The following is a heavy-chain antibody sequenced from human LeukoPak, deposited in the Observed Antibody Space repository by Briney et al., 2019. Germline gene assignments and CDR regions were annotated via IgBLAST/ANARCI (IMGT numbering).Heavy chain of an antibody. CDR3: ARGGAVVVAARYRWFDP. CDR1: GGSISSNSYY. V-gene: IGHV4-39*07. J-gene: IGHJ5*02. CDR2: IYYSGST. D-gene: IGHD2-15*01. Sequence: PSETLSLTCAVSGGSISSNSYYWGWIRQPPGKGLEWIGSIYYSGSTYYNPSLKSRITISVDTSKNQFSLKLSSVTAADTAVYYCARGGAVVVAARYRWFDPWGQGTLVTVSS.